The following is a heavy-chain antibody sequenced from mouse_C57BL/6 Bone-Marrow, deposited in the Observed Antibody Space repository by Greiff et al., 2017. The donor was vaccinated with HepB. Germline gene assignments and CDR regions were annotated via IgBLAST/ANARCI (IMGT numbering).Heavy chain of an antibody. CDR2: ISNGGGST. CDR3: AIYYGNHYAMDY. J-gene: IGHJ4*01. V-gene: IGHV5-12*01. Sequence: EVKLMESGGGLVQPGGSLKLSCAASGFTFSDYYMYWVRQTPEKRLEWVAYISNGGGSTYYPDTVKGRFTISRDNAKNTLYLQMSRLKSEDTAMYYCAIYYGNHYAMDYWGQGTSVTVSS. D-gene: IGHD2-1*01. CDR1: GFTFSDYY.